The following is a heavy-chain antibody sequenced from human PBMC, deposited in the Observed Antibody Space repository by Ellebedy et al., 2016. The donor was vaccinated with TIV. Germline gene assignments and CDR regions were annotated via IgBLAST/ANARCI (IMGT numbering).Heavy chain of an antibody. Sequence: GGSLRLXXAASGFTFSSYAMHWVRQAPGKGLEWVAVISYDGSNKYYADTVKGRFTISRDISKNTLYLQMNSLRAEDTAIYYCARDPCSSTSCYLFDYWGQGTLVTVSS. V-gene: IGHV3-30*14. CDR1: GFTFSSYA. J-gene: IGHJ4*02. CDR2: ISYDGSNK. CDR3: ARDPCSSTSCYLFDY. D-gene: IGHD2-2*01.